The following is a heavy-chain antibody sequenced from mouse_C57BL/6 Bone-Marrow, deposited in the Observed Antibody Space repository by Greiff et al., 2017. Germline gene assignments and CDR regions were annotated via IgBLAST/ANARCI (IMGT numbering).Heavy chain of an antibody. V-gene: IGHV5-16*01. CDR1: GFTFSDYY. J-gene: IGHJ2*01. Sequence: EVKLVESEGGLVQPGSSMKLSCTASGFTFSDYYMAWVRQVPEKGLEWVANINYDGSSTYYLDSLKSRFIISRDNAKNILYLQMSSLKSEDTATYYCAREGWEDYFDYWGQGTTLTVSS. D-gene: IGHD3-3*01. CDR2: INYDGSST. CDR3: AREGWEDYFDY.